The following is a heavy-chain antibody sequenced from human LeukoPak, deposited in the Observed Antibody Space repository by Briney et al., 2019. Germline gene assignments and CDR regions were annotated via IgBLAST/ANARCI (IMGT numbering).Heavy chain of an antibody. J-gene: IGHJ4*02. Sequence: GGCLRLSCAASGFTFSIYAMSWVRHAPGRGRECVSGISGTGDATYYTDTLKGRFTISSANSKTTLYLQMHSLRAEDTDVYYCAKAAWSCYDTLYYFDYWGQGTLVTVSS. CDR2: ISGTGDAT. CDR3: AKAAWSCYDTLYYFDY. CDR1: GFTFSIYA. D-gene: IGHD3-3*01. V-gene: IGHV3-23*01.